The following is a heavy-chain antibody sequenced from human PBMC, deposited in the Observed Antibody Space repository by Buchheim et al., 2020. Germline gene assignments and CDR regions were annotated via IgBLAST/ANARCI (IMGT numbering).Heavy chain of an antibody. D-gene: IGHD3-22*01. CDR1: GFTFSSYG. CDR3: ARDQRGYYDSSGYYYYYGMDV. V-gene: IGHV3-33*01. Sequence: VQLVESGGGVVQPGRSLRLSCAASGFTFSSYGMHWVRQAPGKGLEWVAVIWYDGSNKYYADSVKGRFTISRDNSKNTLYLQMNSLRAEDTAVYYCARDQRGYYDSSGYYYYYGMDVWGQGTT. J-gene: IGHJ6*02. CDR2: IWYDGSNK.